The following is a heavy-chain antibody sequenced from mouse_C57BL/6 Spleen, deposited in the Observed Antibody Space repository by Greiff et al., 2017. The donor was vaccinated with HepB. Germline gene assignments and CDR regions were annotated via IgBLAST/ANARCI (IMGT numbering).Heavy chain of an antibody. J-gene: IGHJ2*01. Sequence: EVKLQESGPGLVKPSQSLSLTCSVPGYSITSGYYWNWIRQFPGNKLEWMGYISYDGSNNYNPSLKNRISITRDTSKNQFFLKLNSVTTEDTATYYCARENITTGKDYWGQGTTLTVSS. D-gene: IGHD1-1*01. V-gene: IGHV3-6*01. CDR3: ARENITTGKDY. CDR2: ISYDGSN. CDR1: GYSITSGYY.